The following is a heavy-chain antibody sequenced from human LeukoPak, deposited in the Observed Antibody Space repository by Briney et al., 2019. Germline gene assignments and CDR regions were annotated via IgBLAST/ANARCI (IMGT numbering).Heavy chain of an antibody. Sequence: PSETLSLTCTVSGYSISSGYYWGWIRQPPGKGLEWIGSIYHSGSTYYNPSLKSRVTISVDTSKNQFSLKLSSVTAADTAVYYCAREPTDYYYMDVWGKGTTVTVSS. CDR2: IYHSGST. J-gene: IGHJ6*03. CDR1: GYSISSGYY. V-gene: IGHV4-38-2*02. CDR3: AREPTDYYYMDV.